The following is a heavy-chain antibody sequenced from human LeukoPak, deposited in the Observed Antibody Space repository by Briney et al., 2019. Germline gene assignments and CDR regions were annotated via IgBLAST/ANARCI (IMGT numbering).Heavy chain of an antibody. CDR1: GFTFSSYA. Sequence: PGGSLRLSCAASGFTFSSYAMHWVRQAPGKGLEWVAVISYDGSNKYYADSVKGRFTISRDNSKNTLYLQMSSLRAEDTAVYYCARTARNYYDSSGYSYWGQGTLVTVSS. J-gene: IGHJ4*02. D-gene: IGHD3-22*01. CDR2: ISYDGSNK. V-gene: IGHV3-30-3*01. CDR3: ARTARNYYDSSGYSY.